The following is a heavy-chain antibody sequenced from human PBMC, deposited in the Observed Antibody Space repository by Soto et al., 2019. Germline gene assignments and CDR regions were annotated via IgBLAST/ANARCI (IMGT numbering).Heavy chain of an antibody. CDR2: IDPSGGTT. Sequence: QVQLVQSGAEVKKPGASVKFSCKASGYTFTSYYIHWVRQAPGHGLEWMGMIDPSGGTTKYAQKFKGSATMTRDTSTSTVYMEMSSLSSEDTAVYYCARALVPITVTRGVANYYHSYAMEVWGQGSTVTVSS. D-gene: IGHD3-10*01. CDR1: GYTFTSYY. CDR3: ARALVPITVTRGVANYYHSYAMEV. V-gene: IGHV1-46*01. J-gene: IGHJ6*02.